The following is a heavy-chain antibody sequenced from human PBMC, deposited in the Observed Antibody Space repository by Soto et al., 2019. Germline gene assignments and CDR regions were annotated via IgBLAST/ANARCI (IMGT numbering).Heavy chain of an antibody. CDR3: ANSQIIASRPFDY. CDR2: ISWNSNSI. D-gene: IGHD2-15*01. V-gene: IGHV3-9*01. J-gene: IGHJ4*02. CDR1: GFMFDDYA. Sequence: EVQLVESGGGLVQPGRSLRLSCEASGFMFDDYAMYWVRQAPGNGLEWVSVISWNSNSIVYADSVKGRFTISRDNAKNSLSLQMNSLKPEDTALYYCANSQIIASRPFDYWGQGTLVTVSS.